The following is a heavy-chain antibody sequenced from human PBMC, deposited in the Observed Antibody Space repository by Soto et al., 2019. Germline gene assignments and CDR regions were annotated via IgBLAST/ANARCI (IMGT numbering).Heavy chain of an antibody. J-gene: IGHJ4*02. CDR1: GFTFSNAW. D-gene: IGHD5-12*01. Sequence: PGGSLRLSCAASGFTFSNAWMSWVRQAPGKGLEWVGRIKSKTDGGTTDYAAPVKGRFTISRDDSKNTLYLQMNSLKTEDTAVYYYTTDVEMATIGLFDYWGQGTLVTVSS. CDR2: IKSKTDGGTT. V-gene: IGHV3-15*01. CDR3: TTDVEMATIGLFDY.